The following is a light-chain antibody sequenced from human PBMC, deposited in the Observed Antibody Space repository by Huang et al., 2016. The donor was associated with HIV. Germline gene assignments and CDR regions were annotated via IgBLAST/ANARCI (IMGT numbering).Light chain of an antibody. CDR2: AAS. J-gene: IGKJ4*01. V-gene: IGKV1-9*01. CDR1: QGIGTF. Sequence: IQLTQSPSSLSASVGDRVTIACRASQGIGTFLAWYQQKPGKAPKLLIEAASTLQRGVPSRFSGCGSGTNFTLTISSLQPEDFATYYCQQLNSYPLTFGGGTEVEIK. CDR3: QQLNSYPLT.